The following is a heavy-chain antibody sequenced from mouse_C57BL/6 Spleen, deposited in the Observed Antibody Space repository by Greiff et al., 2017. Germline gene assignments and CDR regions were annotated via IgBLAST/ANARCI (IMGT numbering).Heavy chain of an antibody. V-gene: IGHV1-15*01. CDR3: TKWGTYSGNSYAMDY. D-gene: IGHD2-10*01. CDR1: GYTFTDYE. CDR2: IDPETGGT. J-gene: IGHJ4*01. Sequence: VQLQQSGAELVRPGASVTLSCKASGYTFTDYEMHWVKQTPVHGLEWIGAIDPETGGTAYNQKFKGKAILTADKSSSTAYMELRSLTSEDSAVYYCTKWGTYSGNSYAMDYWGQGTSVTVSS.